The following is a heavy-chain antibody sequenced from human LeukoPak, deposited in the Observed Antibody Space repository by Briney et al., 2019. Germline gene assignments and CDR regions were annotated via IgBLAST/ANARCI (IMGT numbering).Heavy chain of an antibody. J-gene: IGHJ4*02. CDR2: ISSTSSFT. Sequence: PGGSLRLSCAASGFTFSDYYMSWLRQAPGKGLEWVSYISSTSSFTNYADSVKGRFTISRDNAKNSLYLQMNSLRAEDTAVYYCARDVRGYKYWGQGALVAVSS. V-gene: IGHV3-11*06. CDR1: GFTFSDYY. D-gene: IGHD3-10*02. CDR3: ARDVRGYKY.